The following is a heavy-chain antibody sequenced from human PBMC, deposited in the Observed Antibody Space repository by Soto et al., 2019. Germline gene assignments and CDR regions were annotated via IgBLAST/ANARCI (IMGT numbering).Heavy chain of an antibody. CDR2: IIPIFGTA. J-gene: IGHJ6*02. D-gene: IGHD2-2*01. CDR1: GGTFSSYA. Sequence: GASVKVSCKASGGTFSSYAISWVRQAPGQRLEWMGGIIPIFGTANYAQKFQGRVTITADESTSTAYMELSSLRSEDKAVYYCAVSADIVVVPAESYDYYYGMEVWGQGTTVTVS. CDR3: AVSADIVVVPAESYDYYYGMEV. V-gene: IGHV1-69*13.